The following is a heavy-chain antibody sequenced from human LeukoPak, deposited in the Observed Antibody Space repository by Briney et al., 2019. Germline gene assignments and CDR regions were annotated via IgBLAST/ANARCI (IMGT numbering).Heavy chain of an antibody. Sequence: GGSLRLSCAASGFTFSSYAMSWVRQAPGKGLEWVSAISGSGGSTYYADSVKGRFTISRDNSKNTLYLQMNSLRAEDTAVYYCANEEGGWTKGDYFDYWGQGTLVTVSS. J-gene: IGHJ4*02. D-gene: IGHD6-19*01. V-gene: IGHV3-23*01. CDR2: ISGSGGST. CDR1: GFTFSSYA. CDR3: ANEEGGWTKGDYFDY.